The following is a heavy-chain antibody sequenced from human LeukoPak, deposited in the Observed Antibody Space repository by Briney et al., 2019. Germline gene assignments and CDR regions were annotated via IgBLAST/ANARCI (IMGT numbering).Heavy chain of an antibody. D-gene: IGHD1-26*01. J-gene: IGHJ4*02. CDR1: GFTVSSNY. Sequence: GGSLRLSCAASGFTVSSNYMSWVRQAPGKGLEWVSVIYSGGSTYYADSVKGRFTISRDNSKNTLYLQMNSLRAEDTAVYYCARLAIVPGDDYWGQGTLVTVSS. CDR3: ARLAIVPGDDY. CDR2: IYSGGST. V-gene: IGHV3-66*02.